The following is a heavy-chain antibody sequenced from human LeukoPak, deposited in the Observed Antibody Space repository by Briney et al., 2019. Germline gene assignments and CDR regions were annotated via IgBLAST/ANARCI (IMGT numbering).Heavy chain of an antibody. CDR3: AREDGIAVAEGPIDY. V-gene: IGHV1-18*01. Sequence: GASVKVSCKASGYTFTYYGISWVRQAPGQGLEWMGWISAYNGNTNYAQKLQGRVTMTTDTSTSTAYMELRSLRSDDTAVYYCAREDGIAVAEGPIDYWGQGTLVTVSS. CDR2: ISAYNGNT. J-gene: IGHJ4*02. CDR1: GYTFTYYG. D-gene: IGHD6-19*01.